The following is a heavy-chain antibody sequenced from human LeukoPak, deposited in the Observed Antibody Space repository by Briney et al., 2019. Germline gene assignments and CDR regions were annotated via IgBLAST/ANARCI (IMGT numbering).Heavy chain of an antibody. J-gene: IGHJ4*02. CDR1: GFTFSSSG. D-gene: IGHD2-15*01. CDR3: ARVYCSGGSCYGPFDY. CDR2: IWYDGGKK. Sequence: GRSLRLSCATSGFTFSSSGMHWVRQAPGKRLEWVAVIWYDGGKKYYADSVKGRFTISRENSQNTVYLQMNSLRAEDTAVYYCARVYCSGGSCYGPFDYWGQGTLVTVS. V-gene: IGHV3-33*01.